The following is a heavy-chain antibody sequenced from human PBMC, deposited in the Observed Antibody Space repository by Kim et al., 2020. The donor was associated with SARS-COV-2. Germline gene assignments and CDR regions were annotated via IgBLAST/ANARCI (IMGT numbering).Heavy chain of an antibody. CDR1: GYTFTGYY. D-gene: IGHD1-1*01. CDR3: ATGLERRVY. V-gene: IGHV1-2*06. J-gene: IGHJ4*02. Sequence: ASVKVSCKASGYTFTGYYMHWVRQAPGQGLEWMGRINPNSGGTNFAQKFQGRVTMTRDTSINTAYMEVSRLRSDDTAVYYCATGLERRVYWGQGTLVTVSS. CDR2: INPNSGGT.